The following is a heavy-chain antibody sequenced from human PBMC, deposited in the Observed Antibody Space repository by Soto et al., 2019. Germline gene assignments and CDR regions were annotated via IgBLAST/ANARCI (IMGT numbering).Heavy chain of an antibody. CDR3: AKDTPIDDFWSGYTTNTYYGMDV. CDR2: ISGSGGST. V-gene: IGHV3-23*04. CDR1: GFTFSDYY. J-gene: IGHJ6*02. Sequence: VQLVESGGGLVKPGGSLRLSCAASGFTFSDYYMSWIRQAPGKGLEWVSAISGSGGSTYYADSVKGRFTISRDNSKNTLYLQMNSLRAEDTAVYYCAKDTPIDDFWSGYTTNTYYGMDVWGQGTTVTVSS. D-gene: IGHD3-3*01.